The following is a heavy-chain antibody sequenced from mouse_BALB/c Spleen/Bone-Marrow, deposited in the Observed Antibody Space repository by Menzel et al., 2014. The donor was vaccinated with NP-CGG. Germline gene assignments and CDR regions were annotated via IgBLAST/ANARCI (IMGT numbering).Heavy chain of an antibody. CDR3: TRNWDWYFDV. Sequence: EVKLVESGTVLTRPGASVKMSCKASGYSFTSYWMHWVKQRPGQGLEWIGAIYPGNSDTTYNQKFKGKAKPTAVTSASTAYMELSSLTNEDSAVYYCTRNWDWYFDVWGAGTTVTVSS. V-gene: IGHV1-5*01. CDR1: GYSFTSYW. D-gene: IGHD4-1*01. CDR2: IYPGNSDT. J-gene: IGHJ1*01.